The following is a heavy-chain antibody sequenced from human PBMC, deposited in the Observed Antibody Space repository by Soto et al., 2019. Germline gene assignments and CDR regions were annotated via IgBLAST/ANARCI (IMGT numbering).Heavy chain of an antibody. V-gene: IGHV3-74*01. CDR1: GFTFSSYW. D-gene: IGHD3-3*01. CDR2: INSDGSST. J-gene: IGHJ6*03. CDR3: ARVGTHYDFWSGNYYYYYYMDV. Sequence: GGSLRLSCAASGFTFSSYWMHWVRQAPGKGLVWVSRINSDGSSTSYADSVKGRFTISRDNAKNTLYLQMNSLRAEDTAVYYCARVGTHYDFWSGNYYYYYYMDVWGKGTTVTVSS.